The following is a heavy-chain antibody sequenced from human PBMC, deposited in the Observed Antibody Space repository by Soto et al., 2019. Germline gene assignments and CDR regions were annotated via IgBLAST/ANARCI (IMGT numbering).Heavy chain of an antibody. CDR1: GGSISSYY. CDR3: ARVNVGATGYYGMDV. CDR2: IYYSGST. D-gene: IGHD1-26*01. J-gene: IGHJ6*02. Sequence: SETLSLTCTVSGGSISSYYWSWIRQPPGKGLEWIGYIYYSGSTNYNPSLKSRVTISVDTSKNQFSLKLSSVTAADTAVYYCARVNVGATGYYGMDVWGQGTTVTVSS. V-gene: IGHV4-59*01.